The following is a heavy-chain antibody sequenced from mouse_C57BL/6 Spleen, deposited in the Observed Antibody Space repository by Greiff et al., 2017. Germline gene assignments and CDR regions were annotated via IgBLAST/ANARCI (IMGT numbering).Heavy chain of an antibody. V-gene: IGHV1-81*01. CDR2: IYPRTGNS. CDR1: GYTFTSYG. J-gene: IGHJ4*01. D-gene: IGHD1-1*01. CDR3: ARGVTTIVATSPMDY. Sequence: VQLQQSGAELVRPGASVKLSCKASGYTFTSYGISWVKQRTGQGLEWIGEIYPRTGNSYYNEKFKGKATLTADKSSSTAYMGLRSLTSEDSAVYFCARGVTTIVATSPMDYWGQGTSVTVSS.